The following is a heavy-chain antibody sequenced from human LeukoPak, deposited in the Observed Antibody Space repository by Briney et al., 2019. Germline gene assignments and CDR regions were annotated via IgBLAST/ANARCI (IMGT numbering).Heavy chain of an antibody. CDR1: GYTFTGYY. CDR3: ARDQAIDCSGGSCYPGALDY. V-gene: IGHV1-2*02. CDR2: INPNSGGT. D-gene: IGHD2-15*01. J-gene: IGHJ4*02. Sequence: VASVKVSCKASGYTFTGYYMHWVRQAPGQGLEWMGWINPNSGGTNYAQKFQGRVTMTRDTSISTAYMELSRLRSDDTAVYYCARDQAIDCSGGSCYPGALDYWGQGTLVTVSS.